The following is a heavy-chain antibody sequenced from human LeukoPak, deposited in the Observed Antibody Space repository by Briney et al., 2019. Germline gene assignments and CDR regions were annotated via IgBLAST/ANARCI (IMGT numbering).Heavy chain of an antibody. CDR1: GFTFSSYD. CDR2: IGTAGDT. D-gene: IGHD1-7*01. J-gene: IGHJ4*02. V-gene: IGHV3-13*01. Sequence: GGSLRLFCAASGFTFSSYDMHWVRQATGKGLEWVSAIGTAGDTYYPGSVKGRFTISRENAKNSLYLQMNSLRAGDTAVYYCARGVGSSTGTTLFDYWGQGTLVTVSS. CDR3: ARGVGSSTGTTLFDY.